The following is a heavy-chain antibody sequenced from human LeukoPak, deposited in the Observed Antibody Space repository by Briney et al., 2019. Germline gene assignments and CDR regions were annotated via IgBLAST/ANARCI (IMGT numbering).Heavy chain of an antibody. J-gene: IGHJ4*02. D-gene: IGHD3-10*01. CDR1: GYTLTELS. V-gene: IGHV1-2*02. CDR3: ASSPYYYGSGSYFAY. CDR2: INPNSGGT. Sequence: ASVKVSCKVSGYTLTELSMHWVRQAPGQGLEWMGWINPNSGGTNYAQKFQGRVTMTRDTSISTAYMELSRLRSDDTAVYYCASSPYYYGSGSYFAYWGQGTLVTVSS.